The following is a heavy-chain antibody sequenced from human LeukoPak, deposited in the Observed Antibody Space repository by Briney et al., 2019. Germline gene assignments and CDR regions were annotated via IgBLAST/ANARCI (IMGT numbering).Heavy chain of an antibody. CDR2: ISTSTTTI. Sequence: GGSLRLSCEASGFTFSSYSMNWVRQAPGKGLEWISYISTSTTTIYYANSVKGRFTISRDNAKNSLYLQMNSLRAEDTAVYYCAELGITMIGGVWGKGTTVTISS. J-gene: IGHJ6*04. D-gene: IGHD3-10*02. CDR3: AELGITMIGGV. V-gene: IGHV3-48*04. CDR1: GFTFSSYS.